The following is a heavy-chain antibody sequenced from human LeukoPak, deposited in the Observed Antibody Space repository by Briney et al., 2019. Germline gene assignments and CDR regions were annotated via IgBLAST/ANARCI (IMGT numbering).Heavy chain of an antibody. J-gene: IGHJ5*02. CDR3: ARAGPMVRGVIASWFDP. V-gene: IGHV1-2*04. CDR1: GYTFTGYY. D-gene: IGHD3-10*01. CDR2: INPNSGGT. Sequence: ASVKISCKASGYTFTGYYMHWVRQAPGQGLEWMGWINPNSGGTNYAQKFQGWVTMTGDTSISTAYMELSRPRSDDTAVYYCARAGPMVRGVIASWFDPWGQGTLVTVSS.